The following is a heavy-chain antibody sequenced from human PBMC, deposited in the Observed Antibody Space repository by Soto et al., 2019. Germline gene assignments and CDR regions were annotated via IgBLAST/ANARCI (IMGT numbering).Heavy chain of an antibody. D-gene: IGHD2-15*01. J-gene: IGHJ4*02. CDR2: ISYDGSNK. V-gene: IGHV3-30*18. CDR1: GFTFSSYG. CDR3: AKDGGEAALDY. Sequence: QVQLVESGGGVVQPGRSLRLSCAASGFTFSSYGMHWVRQAPAKALEWVAVISYDGSNKYYADSVKGRFTISRDNSKNTLYLQMNSLRAEDTAVYYCAKDGGEAALDYWGQGTLVAVCS.